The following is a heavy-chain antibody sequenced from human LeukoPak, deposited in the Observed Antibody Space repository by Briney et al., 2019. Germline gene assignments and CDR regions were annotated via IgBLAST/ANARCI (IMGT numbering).Heavy chain of an antibody. D-gene: IGHD3-10*01. J-gene: IGHJ4*02. Sequence: PGGSLRLSCAASGFTFDDYAMSWVRQVPGKGLEWVSGINWNGGSTGSADSMKGRFTISRDNAKNSLYLQMNSLRVEDTALYYCARSDSVLRGPWDYWGQGTLVTVSS. CDR1: GFTFDDYA. CDR3: ARSDSVLRGPWDY. CDR2: INWNGGST. V-gene: IGHV3-20*04.